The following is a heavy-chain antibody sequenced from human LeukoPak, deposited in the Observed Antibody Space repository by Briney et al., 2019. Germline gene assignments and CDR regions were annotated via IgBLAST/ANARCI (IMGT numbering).Heavy chain of an antibody. CDR1: GGSISSGGYS. CDR2: IYHSGST. V-gene: IGHV4-30-2*01. CDR3: ARGDGPFDY. D-gene: IGHD5-24*01. J-gene: IGHJ4*02. Sequence: SETLSLTCAVSGGSISSGGYSWSWIRQPPGKGLEWIGYIYHSGSTYYNPSLKSRVTISVDRSKNQFSLKLSSVTAVDTAVYYCARGDGPFDYWGQGTLVTVSS.